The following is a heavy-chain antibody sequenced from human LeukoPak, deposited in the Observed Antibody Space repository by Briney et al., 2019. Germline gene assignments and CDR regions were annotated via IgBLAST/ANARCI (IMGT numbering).Heavy chain of an antibody. CDR3: ANDPGIVVVPAGTAFDY. CDR2: ISGSGGST. J-gene: IGHJ4*02. D-gene: IGHD2-2*01. CDR1: GGSFSGYY. V-gene: IGHV3-23*01. Sequence: PSETLSLTCAVYGGSFSGYYWSWIRQPPGKGLEWVSAISGSGGSTYYADSVKGRFTISRDNSKNTLYLQMNSLRAEDTAVYYCANDPGIVVVPAGTAFDYWRQGTLVIVS.